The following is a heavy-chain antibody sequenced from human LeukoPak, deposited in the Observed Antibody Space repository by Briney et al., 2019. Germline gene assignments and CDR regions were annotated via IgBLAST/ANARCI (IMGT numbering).Heavy chain of an antibody. V-gene: IGHV1-8*03. CDR1: GYTFTSYD. J-gene: IGHJ6*03. CDR3: ATVGATPRNYYYYYMDV. CDR2: MNPNSGNT. Sequence: VASVKVSCKASGYTFTSYDIDWVRQATGQGLEWMGWMNPNSGNTGYAQKFQGRVTITRNTSINTAYMELSSLRSEDTAVYYCATVGATPRNYYYYYMDVWGKGTTVTVSS. D-gene: IGHD1-26*01.